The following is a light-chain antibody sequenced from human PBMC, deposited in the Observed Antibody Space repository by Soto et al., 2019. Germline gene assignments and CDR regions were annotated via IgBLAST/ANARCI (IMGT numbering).Light chain of an antibody. CDR1: QSVTSSY. V-gene: IGKV3-20*01. CDR2: GAS. CDR3: QHYGSSLYT. J-gene: IGKJ2*01. Sequence: EIVLTQSPGTLYLSPGERATLSCRASQSVTSSYLAWYQQKPGQALRLLIYGASSRATGIPDRFSGSGSGTDVPLTISRLEPEDLAVYYCQHYGSSLYTFSQGTKLEIK.